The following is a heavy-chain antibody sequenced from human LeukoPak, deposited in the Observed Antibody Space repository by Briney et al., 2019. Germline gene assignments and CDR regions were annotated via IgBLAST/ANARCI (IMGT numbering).Heavy chain of an antibody. CDR2: ISGSGGST. J-gene: IGHJ4*02. V-gene: IGHV3-23*01. D-gene: IGHD3-22*01. CDR3: AKDLGYHDSSGYYFGDY. Sequence: GGSLRLSCAASGFTFSSYAMSWVRQAPGKGLEWVSAISGSGGSTYYADSVKGRFTISRDNSKNTLYLQMNSLRAEDTAVYYCAKDLGYHDSSGYYFGDYWGQGTLVTVSS. CDR1: GFTFSSYA.